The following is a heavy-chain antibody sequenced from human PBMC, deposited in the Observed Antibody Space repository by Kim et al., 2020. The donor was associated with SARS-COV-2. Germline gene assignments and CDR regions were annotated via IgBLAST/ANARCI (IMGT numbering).Heavy chain of an antibody. J-gene: IGHJ3*02. CDR3: ARVLGAEAFDI. V-gene: IGHV5-10-1*01. Sequence: TNYSPSFQVHVSNSADKSISTAYLQWSSLKASDTAMYYCARVLGAEAFDIWGQGTMVTVSS. CDR2: T.